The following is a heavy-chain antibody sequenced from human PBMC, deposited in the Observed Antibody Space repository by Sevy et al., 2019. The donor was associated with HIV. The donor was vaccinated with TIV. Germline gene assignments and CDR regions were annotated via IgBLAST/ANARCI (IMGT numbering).Heavy chain of an antibody. Sequence: QQRESLKISCAGSGFTFSSYWMSWVRQAPGKGLEWVANINQDGSGKNYVDSVKGRFTISRDNAKNSLYLQMNSLRAEDTAVYYCARDPFSKADYWGQGTLVTVSS. J-gene: IGHJ4*02. CDR1: GFTFSSYW. CDR3: ARDPFSKADY. V-gene: IGHV3-7*01. D-gene: IGHD4-4*01. CDR2: INQDGSGK.